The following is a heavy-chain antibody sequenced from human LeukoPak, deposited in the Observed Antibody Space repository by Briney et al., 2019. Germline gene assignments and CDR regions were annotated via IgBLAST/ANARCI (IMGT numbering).Heavy chain of an antibody. Sequence: PSETLSLTCTVSGGSISSSSYYWGWIRQPPGKGLEWIGSIYYSGSTYYNPSLKSRVTISVDTSKNQFSLKLSSVTAADTAVYYCARVRGAKLLYYFDYWGQGTLVTVSS. CDR3: ARVRGAKLLYYFDY. V-gene: IGHV4-39*07. J-gene: IGHJ4*02. D-gene: IGHD3-10*01. CDR1: GGSISSSSYY. CDR2: IYYSGST.